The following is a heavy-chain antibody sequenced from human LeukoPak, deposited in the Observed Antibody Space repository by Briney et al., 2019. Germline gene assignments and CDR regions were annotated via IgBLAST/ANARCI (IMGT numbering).Heavy chain of an antibody. CDR1: GGSISSGSYY. CDR2: IYTSGST. V-gene: IGHV4-61*02. Sequence: SETLSLTCTASGGSISSGSYYWSWIRQPAGKGLEWIGRIYTSGSTNYNPSLKSRVTISVDTSKNQFSLKLSPVTAADTAVYYCARGRYSSSPTGYFQHWGQGTLVTVSS. CDR3: ARGRYSSSPTGYFQH. D-gene: IGHD6-13*01. J-gene: IGHJ1*01.